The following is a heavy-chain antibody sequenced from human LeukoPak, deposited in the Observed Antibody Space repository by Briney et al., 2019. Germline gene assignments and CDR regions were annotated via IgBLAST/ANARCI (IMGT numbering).Heavy chain of an antibody. CDR1: GFTFSNAW. D-gene: IGHD6-13*01. V-gene: IGHV3-15*01. J-gene: IGHJ6*03. CDR3: TTEGIAEFRWYYYYMDV. CDR2: IKSKTDGGTT. Sequence: PGGPLRLSCAASGFTFSNAWMSWVRQAPGKGLEWVGRIKSKTDGGTTDYAAPVKRRFTISRDDSKNTLYLQMNSLKTEDTAVYYCTTEGIAEFRWYYYYMDVWGKGTTVTVSS.